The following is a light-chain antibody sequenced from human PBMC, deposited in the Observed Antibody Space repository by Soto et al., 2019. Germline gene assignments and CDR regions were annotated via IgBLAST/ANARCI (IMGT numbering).Light chain of an antibody. CDR3: QQLNSYPVT. CDR2: SAS. CDR1: QGITFH. J-gene: IGKJ5*01. V-gene: IGKV1-9*01. Sequence: DIQLTQSPSFLSASVGDRVTITCRASQGITFHLAWYQQKPGKAPKLLIHSASTLQSGVPSRFSGSGSGTEFTLTVSSLQPEDFATYYCQQLNSYPVTFGQGTRLEIK.